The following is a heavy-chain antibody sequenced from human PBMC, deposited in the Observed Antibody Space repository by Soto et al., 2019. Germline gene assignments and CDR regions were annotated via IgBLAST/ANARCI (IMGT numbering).Heavy chain of an antibody. D-gene: IGHD6-13*01. CDR2: IYHTGST. CDR1: GTSISSTFW. V-gene: IGHV4-4*02. CDR3: ARSYSRRDYYGMDV. J-gene: IGHJ6*02. Sequence: SETLSLTCAVSGTSISSTFWWTWVRQTPGKGLEWIGEIYHTGSTKYNPSLRGRVTISVDKSNNQFSLDLRSVTGADTAVYYCARSYSRRDYYGMDVWGQGTTVTVSS.